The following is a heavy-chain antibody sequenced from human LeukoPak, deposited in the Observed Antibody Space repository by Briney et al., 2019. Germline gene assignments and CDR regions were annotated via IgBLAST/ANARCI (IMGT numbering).Heavy chain of an antibody. J-gene: IGHJ5*02. D-gene: IGHD1-1*01. V-gene: IGHV5-51*01. CDR2: VYPDASKT. Sequence: GESLKISCKGSGGTFNNDWIAWGRRMPGKGLEWMGIVYPDASKTKYNPSFQGQVTISVDKSTTTAYLQWSSLRASDTAIYYCARQMGGTASVNWFDPWGQGTLVTVSS. CDR1: GGTFNNDW. CDR3: ARQMGGTASVNWFDP.